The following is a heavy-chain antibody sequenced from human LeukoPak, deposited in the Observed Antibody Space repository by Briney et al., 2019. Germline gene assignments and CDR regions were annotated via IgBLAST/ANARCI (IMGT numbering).Heavy chain of an antibody. CDR3: ASPAGITSNDPFDI. Sequence: GESLKISCQGSGYSFNTYWIGWARQMPGKGLEWMGIIYPSDSETRYSPSFQGQVTISADKSIDTVYLQWSSLKASDTAIYYCASPAGITSNDPFDIWGQGTMVTVSS. D-gene: IGHD1-14*01. J-gene: IGHJ3*02. V-gene: IGHV5-51*01. CDR1: GYSFNTYW. CDR2: IYPSDSET.